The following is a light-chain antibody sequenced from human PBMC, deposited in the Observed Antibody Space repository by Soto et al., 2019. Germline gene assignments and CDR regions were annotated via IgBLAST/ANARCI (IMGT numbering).Light chain of an antibody. CDR1: QSVSSSY. CDR2: GAS. J-gene: IGKJ3*01. CDR3: QQYGSSPFT. Sequence: EVVLTQSPGTLSLSPGERATLSCRASQSVSSSYLAWYQQKPGQAPRLLIYGASSRATGIPDRFSGSGSGTDFTRAISRLEPEDFAVYYCQQYGSSPFTFGPGTKVDFK. V-gene: IGKV3-20*01.